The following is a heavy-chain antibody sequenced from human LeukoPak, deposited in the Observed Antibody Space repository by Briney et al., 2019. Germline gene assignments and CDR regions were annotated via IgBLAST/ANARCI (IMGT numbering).Heavy chain of an antibody. CDR3: ARERYYGSGSYSDY. CDR2: INPTGGST. V-gene: IGHV1-46*01. D-gene: IGHD3-10*01. CDR1: GYTFTDYY. Sequence: ASVKVSCKASGYTFTDYYIHWVRQAPGQGLEWMGIINPTGGSTSYAQTFQGRVTMTRDTSTSTVYMELSSLISEDTAVYYCARERYYGSGSYSDYWGQGTLVTVSS. J-gene: IGHJ4*02.